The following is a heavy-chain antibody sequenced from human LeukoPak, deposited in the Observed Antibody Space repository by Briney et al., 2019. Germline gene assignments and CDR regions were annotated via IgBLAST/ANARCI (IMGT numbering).Heavy chain of an antibody. CDR1: GGTFSSYA. CDR3: GRATDYYYYGMDV. V-gene: IGHV1-69*13. CDR2: IIPIFGTA. D-gene: IGHD1-26*01. J-gene: IGHJ6*02. Sequence: GASVKVSCKASGGTFSSYAISWVRHAPGQGLEWMGGIIPIFGTANYAQKFQGRVTITADESTSTAYMELSSLRSEDTAVYYCGRATDYYYYGMDVWGQGTTVTVSS.